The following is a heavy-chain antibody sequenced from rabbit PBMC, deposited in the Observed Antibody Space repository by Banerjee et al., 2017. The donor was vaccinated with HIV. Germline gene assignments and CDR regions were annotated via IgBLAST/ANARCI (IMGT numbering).Heavy chain of an antibody. CDR2: IDTNDGDT. D-gene: IGHD6-1*01. CDR3: AREKSGNQGYDL. J-gene: IGHJ3*01. CDR1: GFSFSSNW. V-gene: IGHV1S45*01. Sequence: LEESGGGLVKPGGTLTLTCTVSGFSFSSNWICWVRQAPGKGLEWIACIDTNDGDTDYANWPKGRFTISKTSSTTVTLQMTSLTVADTATYFCAREKSGNQGYDLWGQGTLVTVS.